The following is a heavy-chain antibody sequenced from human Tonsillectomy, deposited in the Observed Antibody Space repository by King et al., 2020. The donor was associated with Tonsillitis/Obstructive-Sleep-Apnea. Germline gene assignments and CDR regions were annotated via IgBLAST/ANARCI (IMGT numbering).Heavy chain of an antibody. Sequence: VQLPQWGAGLLKPSETLSLTCAVYGGSFSGYYWSWIRQPPGKGLEWIGEINHSGSTNYNPSLKSRVTISVDTSKNQFSLKLSSVTAADTAVYYCFCRYYYYDMDVWGQGTTVTVSS. CDR1: GGSFSGYY. V-gene: IGHV4-34*01. D-gene: IGHD3-3*01. J-gene: IGHJ6*02. CDR2: INHSGST. CDR3: FCRYYYYDMDV.